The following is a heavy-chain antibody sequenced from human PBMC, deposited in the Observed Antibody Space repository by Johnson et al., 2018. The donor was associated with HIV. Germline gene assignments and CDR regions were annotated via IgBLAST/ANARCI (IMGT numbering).Heavy chain of an antibody. CDR3: TTDHNAVVNSRDNAFDV. Sequence: DVQLAESGGGLVKPGGSLRVSCAASGFAFSNAWMNCVRQAPGKGLEWVGRIKSETDGGTPDYPASVKGRFTISRDDSKTTLYLQMNSLKTEDTAVYYCTTDHNAVVNSRDNAFDVWGQGTMVTVSS. D-gene: IGHD4-23*01. CDR1: GFAFSNAW. J-gene: IGHJ3*01. V-gene: IGHV3-15*01. CDR2: IKSETDGGTP.